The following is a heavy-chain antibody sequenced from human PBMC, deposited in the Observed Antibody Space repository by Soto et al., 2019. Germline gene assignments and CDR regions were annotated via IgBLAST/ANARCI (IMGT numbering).Heavy chain of an antibody. CDR1: GYTFTNHG. D-gene: IGHD3-16*01. V-gene: IGHV1-18*04. CDR3: ARDRVAGIWGDAFDI. Sequence: QVQLVQSGAEVKKPGASVKVSCKTSGYTFTNHGINWVRQAPGQGLEWMGWINPYNAKVNYAQKLQGRVTMTTDTSTSTAYMDLRSLTSDYTAVYYCARDRVAGIWGDAFDIWGQGTMVTVSS. J-gene: IGHJ3*02. CDR2: INPYNAKV.